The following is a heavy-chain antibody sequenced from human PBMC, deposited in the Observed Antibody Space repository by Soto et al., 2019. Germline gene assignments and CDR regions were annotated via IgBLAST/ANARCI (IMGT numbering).Heavy chain of an antibody. D-gene: IGHD3-16*02. Sequence: QVQLVQSGAEVKKPGTSVKVSCKASGYAFTSYTIHWVRQAPGQRLEWMGWINADNGDTKYSQKCLGRVTITRDAAARTDYMELSSLRSEDTAEYYCAKGGGAIINWGQGTLVTVSS. V-gene: IGHV1-3*01. J-gene: IGHJ4*02. CDR3: AKGGGAIIN. CDR1: GYAFTSYT. CDR2: INADNGDT.